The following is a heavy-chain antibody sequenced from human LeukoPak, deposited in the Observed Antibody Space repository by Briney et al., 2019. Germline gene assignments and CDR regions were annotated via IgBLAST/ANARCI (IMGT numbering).Heavy chain of an antibody. D-gene: IGHD2-2*01. CDR2: MNPNSGNT. V-gene: IGHV1-8*03. Sequence: ASVKVSCEASGYTFTCYDINWVRQATGQGLEWMGWMNPNSGNTGYAQKFQGRVTITRNTSISTAYMELSSLRSEDTAVYYCASVDCSWTSCYYYGVFDYWGQGTLVTVSS. J-gene: IGHJ4*02. CDR1: GYTFTCYD. CDR3: ASVDCSWTSCYYYGVFDY.